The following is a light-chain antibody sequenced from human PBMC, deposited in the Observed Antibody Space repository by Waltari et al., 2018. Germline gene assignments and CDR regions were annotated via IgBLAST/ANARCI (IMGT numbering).Light chain of an antibody. CDR1: SSDVGGYDL. CDR2: EVN. J-gene: IGLJ2*01. Sequence: QSALTQPPSASGSLGQSVAISCTGTSSDVGGYDLVSWYQQHPGKAPKLSIYEVNKRPSGVPERFSGSKSGNTASLTVSGLQAEDEADYYCTSYAGSNNLPFGGGTKLTVL. V-gene: IGLV2-8*01. CDR3: TSYAGSNNLP.